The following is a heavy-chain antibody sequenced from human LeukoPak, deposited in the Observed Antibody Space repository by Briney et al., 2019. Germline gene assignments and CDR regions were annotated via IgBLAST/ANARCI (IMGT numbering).Heavy chain of an antibody. CDR1: GGTFTSYD. V-gene: IGHV1-8*01. D-gene: IGHD2-8*01. J-gene: IGHJ4*02. CDR3: ARGGGVLMVYAFGY. CDR2: MNPNSGNT. Sequence: ASVKVSCKASGGTFTSYDINWVRQATGQGLEWMGWMNPNSGNTGYAQKFQGRVTMTRNTSISTAYMELSSLRSEDTAVYYCARGGGVLMVYAFGYWGQGTLVTVSS.